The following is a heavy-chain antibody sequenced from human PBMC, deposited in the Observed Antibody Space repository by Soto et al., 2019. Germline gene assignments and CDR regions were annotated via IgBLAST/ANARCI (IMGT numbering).Heavy chain of an antibody. D-gene: IGHD3-10*01. V-gene: IGHV3-9*01. CDR1: GFTFDDYA. CDR3: AKDNTVTLVREATFEH. CDR2: ISWNSGRI. J-gene: IGHJ4*02. Sequence: GGSLRLSCAASGFTFDDYAMHWVRQAPGKGLEWVSGISWNSGRIGYADSVKGRFTISRDNAKNSLYLQMNSLRREDTALYYCAKDNTVTLVREATFEHWGKGTLVTVSS.